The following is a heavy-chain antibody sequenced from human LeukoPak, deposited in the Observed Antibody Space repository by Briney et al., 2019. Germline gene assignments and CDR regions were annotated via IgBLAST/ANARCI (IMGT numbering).Heavy chain of an antibody. CDR3: ARGRTLITMVRGVTYYFDY. Sequence: SETLSLTCTVSGGSISSGGYYWSWIRQHPGKGLEWIGYIYYSGSTYYNPSLKSRVTISVDTSKNQFSLKLSSVTAADTAVYYCARGRTLITMVRGVTYYFDYWGQGTLVTVSS. V-gene: IGHV4-31*03. D-gene: IGHD3-10*01. J-gene: IGHJ4*02. CDR1: GGSISSGGYY. CDR2: IYYSGST.